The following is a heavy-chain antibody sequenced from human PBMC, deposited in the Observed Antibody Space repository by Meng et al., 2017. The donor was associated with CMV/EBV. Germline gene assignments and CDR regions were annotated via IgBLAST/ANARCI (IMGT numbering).Heavy chain of an antibody. CDR2: ISYDGSNK. J-gene: IGHJ6*02. D-gene: IGHD1-26*01. V-gene: IGHV3-30*04. CDR3: ARVGGGVLYYYYYGMDV. CDR1: GFTFSSYA. Sequence: GESLKISCAASGFTFSSYAMHWVRQAPGKGLEWVAVISYDGSNKYYADSVKGRFTISRDNSKNTLYLQMNSLRAEDTAVYYCARVGGGVLYYYYYGMDVWGQGTTVTVSS.